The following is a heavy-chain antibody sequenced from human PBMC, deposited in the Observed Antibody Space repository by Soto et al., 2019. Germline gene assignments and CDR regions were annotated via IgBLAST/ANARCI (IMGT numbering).Heavy chain of an antibody. D-gene: IGHD3-10*01. Sequence: QVQLVQSGAEVKKPGASVKVSCKASGYTFTSYDINWVRQATGQGLEWMGWMNPNSGNTGYAQKFQGRVTMTRNTSISTAYMELSSLRSEDTAVYYCARGDTMVRGVIITDAIDIWGQGTMVTVSS. V-gene: IGHV1-8*01. CDR2: MNPNSGNT. J-gene: IGHJ3*02. CDR3: ARGDTMVRGVIITDAIDI. CDR1: GYTFTSYD.